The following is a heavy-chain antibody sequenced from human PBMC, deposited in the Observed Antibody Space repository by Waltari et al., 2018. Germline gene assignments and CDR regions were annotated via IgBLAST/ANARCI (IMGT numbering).Heavy chain of an antibody. V-gene: IGHV2-5*01. CDR1: GFSLSTRGVG. CDR2: IYWNDDK. D-gene: IGHD3-10*01. CDR3: ARCYYYGSGSYYFDY. Sequence: QITLKESGPTLVKPTQTLTLTCTFSGFSLSTRGVGVGWIRQPPGKALEWLALIYWNDDKPYSPCLKRRLTITKDTAKNQVVLTMTNMDPVDTATYYCARCYYYGSGSYYFDYWGQGTLVSVSS. J-gene: IGHJ4*02.